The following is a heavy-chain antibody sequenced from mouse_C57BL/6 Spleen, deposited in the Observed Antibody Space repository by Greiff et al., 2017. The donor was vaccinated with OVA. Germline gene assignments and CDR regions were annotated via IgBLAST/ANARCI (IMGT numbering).Heavy chain of an antibody. Sequence: EVQRVESGPELVKPGASVKIPCKASGYTFTDYNMDWVKQSHGKSLEWIGDINPNNGGTIYNQKFKGKATLTVDKSSSTAYMELRSLTSEDTAVYYCARRRYYGSGGYAMDYWGQGTSVTVSS. V-gene: IGHV1-18*01. J-gene: IGHJ4*01. CDR3: ARRRYYGSGGYAMDY. CDR2: INPNNGGT. D-gene: IGHD1-1*01. CDR1: GYTFTDYN.